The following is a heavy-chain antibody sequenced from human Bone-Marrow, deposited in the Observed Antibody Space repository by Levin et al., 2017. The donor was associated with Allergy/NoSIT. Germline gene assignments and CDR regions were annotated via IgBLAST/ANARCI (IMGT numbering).Heavy chain of an antibody. CDR3: VGSGHYGSGSYVPL. V-gene: IGHV4-39*01. Sequence: SQTLSLTCTVSGGSISSSSYYWGWIRQPPGKGLEWIGSIYYSGSTYYNPSLKSRVTISVDTSKNQFSLKLSSVTAADTAVYYCVGSGHYGSGSYVPLWGQGTLVTVSS. CDR1: GGSISSSSYY. D-gene: IGHD3-10*01. J-gene: IGHJ4*02. CDR2: IYYSGST.